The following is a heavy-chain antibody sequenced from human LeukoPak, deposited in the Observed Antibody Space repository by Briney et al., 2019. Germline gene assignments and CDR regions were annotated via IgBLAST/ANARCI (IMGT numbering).Heavy chain of an antibody. CDR3: ARGGGTVTEFDY. D-gene: IGHD4-17*01. Sequence: SGTLSLTCTVSGYSISSGYYWGWIRQPPGKGLEWIGSIYHSGSTYYNPSLKSRVTISVDTSKNQFSLKLSSVTAADTAVYYCARGGGTVTEFDYWGQGTLVTVSS. CDR1: GYSISSGYY. CDR2: IYHSGST. V-gene: IGHV4-38-2*02. J-gene: IGHJ4*02.